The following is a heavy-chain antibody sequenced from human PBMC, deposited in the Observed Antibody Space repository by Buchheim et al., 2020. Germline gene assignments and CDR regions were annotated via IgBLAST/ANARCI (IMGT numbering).Heavy chain of an antibody. CDR3: AKDVVQYGVDYYGMDV. V-gene: IGHV3-30*18. CDR2: ISYDGSNK. Sequence: QVQLVESGGGVVQPGRSLRLSCAASGFTFSSYGMHWVRQAPGTGLEWVAVISYDGSNKYYADSVKGRFTISRDNSKNTLYPQMNSLGAEDTAVYYCAKDVVQYGVDYYGMDVWGQGTT. CDR1: GFTFSSYG. D-gene: IGHD2-2*01. J-gene: IGHJ6*02.